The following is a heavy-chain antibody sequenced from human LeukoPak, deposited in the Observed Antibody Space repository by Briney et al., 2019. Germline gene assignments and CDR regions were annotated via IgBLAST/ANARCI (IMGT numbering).Heavy chain of an antibody. D-gene: IGHD3-10*01. CDR3: VADRGNWSGGDF. J-gene: IGHJ4*02. Sequence: GGSLRLSCAGSTFSFGGYWIHWVRQLPGKGLAWVSRIDSAEGRIQWADSVKGRFTISRDNAKNTVYLQMNSLRPEDSAVYYCVADRGNWSGGDFWGRGTLVIVSS. V-gene: IGHV3-74*01. CDR1: TFSFGGYW. CDR2: IDSAEGRI.